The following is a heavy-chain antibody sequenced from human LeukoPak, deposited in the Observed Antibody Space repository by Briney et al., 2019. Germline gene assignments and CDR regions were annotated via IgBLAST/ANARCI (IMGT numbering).Heavy chain of an antibody. J-gene: IGHJ4*02. CDR1: GFTFSIYW. CDR3: ARQRDHGDSLPFDY. V-gene: IGHV3-7*01. Sequence: PGGSLRLSCAASGFTFSIYWMSWVRQAPGKGLEGGANIKQDESEKYYVDSVKGRFTISRDNAKNSVYLQMNSLRAEDTAVYHCARQRDHGDSLPFDYWGQGTLVTVSS. D-gene: IGHD4-17*01. CDR2: IKQDESEK.